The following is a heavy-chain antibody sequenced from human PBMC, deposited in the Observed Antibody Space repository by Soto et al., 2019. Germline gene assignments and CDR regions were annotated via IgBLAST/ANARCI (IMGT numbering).Heavy chain of an antibody. CDR2: IFYSGST. J-gene: IGHJ4*02. CDR1: GASLSGYY. D-gene: IGHD7-27*01. CDR3: ARVEWGSFDY. V-gene: IGHV4-59*01. Sequence: SETLSLTCTVSGASLSGYYWAWIRQPPGKGLEWIGNIFYSGSTDYNPSLKSRVTMSLDTSRSHFSLKIRSVTTADTAVYYCARVEWGSFDYWGQGNLVTVSS.